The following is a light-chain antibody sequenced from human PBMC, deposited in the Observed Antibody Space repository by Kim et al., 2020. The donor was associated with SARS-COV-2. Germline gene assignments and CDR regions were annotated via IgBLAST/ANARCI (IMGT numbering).Light chain of an antibody. CDR1: QSVSSH. Sequence: EIVLTQSPATLSLSPGERATLSCRASQSVSSHLAWYQQKPGQAPRLLIYDASNRATGIPARFSGSGSGTDYTLTISSLEPEDFAVYYCQQRSKWPPMYTLGQGTKLGI. CDR3: QQRSKWPPMYT. CDR2: DAS. J-gene: IGKJ2*01. V-gene: IGKV3-11*01.